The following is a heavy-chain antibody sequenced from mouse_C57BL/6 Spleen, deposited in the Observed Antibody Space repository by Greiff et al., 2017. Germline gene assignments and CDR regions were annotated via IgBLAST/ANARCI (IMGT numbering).Heavy chain of an antibody. CDR3: TRGGTMVTTGFAY. J-gene: IGHJ3*01. CDR1: GYTFTDYE. Sequence: VQRVESGAELVRPGASVTLSCKASGYTFTDYEMHWVKQTPVHGLEWIGAIDPETGGTAYNQKFKGKAILTADKSSSTAYMELRSLTSEDSAVYYCTRGGTMVTTGFAYWGQGTLVTVSA. CDR2: IDPETGGT. D-gene: IGHD2-2*01. V-gene: IGHV1-15*01.